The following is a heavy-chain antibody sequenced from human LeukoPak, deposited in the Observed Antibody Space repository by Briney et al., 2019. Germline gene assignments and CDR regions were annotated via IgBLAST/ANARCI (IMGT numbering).Heavy chain of an antibody. CDR1: GGSISSSSYY. J-gene: IGHJ4*02. V-gene: IGHV4-39*07. CDR3: ARVMDYYDSSGTSDY. D-gene: IGHD3-22*01. Sequence: PSETLSLTCTVSGGSISSSSYYWGWIRQPPGKGLEWIGSIYYSGSTYYNPSLKSRVTISVDTSKNQFSLKLSSVTAADTAVYYCARVMDYYDSSGTSDYWGQGTLVTVSS. CDR2: IYYSGST.